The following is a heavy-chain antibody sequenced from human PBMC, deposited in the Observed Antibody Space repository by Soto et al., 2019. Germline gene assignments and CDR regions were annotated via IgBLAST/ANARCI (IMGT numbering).Heavy chain of an antibody. CDR2: ISGSGDST. D-gene: IGHD6-19*01. J-gene: IGHJ4*02. CDR1: GFTFSTYS. Sequence: GGSLRLSCAVSGFTFSTYSMSWVRQAPGKGLEWVSGISGSGDSTDYADSVKGRFTISRDNSKNTLFLQMNSLRAYDTAVYSCVKVGWEGYWGQGTLVTAS. V-gene: IGHV3-23*01. CDR3: VKVGWEGY.